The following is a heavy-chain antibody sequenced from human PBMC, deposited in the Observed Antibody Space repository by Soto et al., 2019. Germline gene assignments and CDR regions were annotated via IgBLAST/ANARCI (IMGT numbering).Heavy chain of an antibody. CDR3: ARDRECSGGTCYNYFDY. J-gene: IGHJ4*02. V-gene: IGHV4-31*03. CDR1: GGSISSGGYY. Sequence: SETLSLTCTVSGGSISSGGYYWSWIRQHPGKGLEWIGYIYYSGSTYYNPSLKSRVTISVDTSKNQFSLKLSSVTAADTAVYYCARDRECSGGTCYNYFDYWGQGTLVTVSS. D-gene: IGHD2-15*01. CDR2: IYYSGST.